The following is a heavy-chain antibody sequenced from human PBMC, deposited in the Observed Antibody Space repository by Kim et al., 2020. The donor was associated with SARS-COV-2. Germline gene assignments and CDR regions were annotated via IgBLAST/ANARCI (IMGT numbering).Heavy chain of an antibody. J-gene: IGHJ5*02. CDR2: INHSGST. V-gene: IGHV4-34*01. D-gene: IGHD3-10*01. CDR1: GGSFSDYY. CDR3: ARGPKRHYYGSGSYYAHVPFDP. Sequence: SETLSLTCAVYGGSFSDYYWSWIRQPPGKGLEWIGEINHSGSTNYNPSLKSRVTISVDTSKNQFSLKLSSVTAADTAVYYCARGPKRHYYGSGSYYAHVPFDPWGQGTLVTVSS.